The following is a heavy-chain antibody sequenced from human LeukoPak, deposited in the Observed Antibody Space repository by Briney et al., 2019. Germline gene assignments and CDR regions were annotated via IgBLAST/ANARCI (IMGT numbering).Heavy chain of an antibody. Sequence: SETLSLTCTVSGDSISSGGYSWNWIRQPPGKGLEWIGYIYNSGTTSYNPSLKSRVTMSVDTSKNQFSLKLSSVTAADTALYCARGWGPAYCGGDCHRHFDYWGQGTLVTVSS. CDR1: GDSISSGGYS. CDR2: IYNSGTT. J-gene: IGHJ4*02. CDR3: ARGWGPAYCGGDCHRHFDY. V-gene: IGHV4-30-4*07. D-gene: IGHD2-21*02.